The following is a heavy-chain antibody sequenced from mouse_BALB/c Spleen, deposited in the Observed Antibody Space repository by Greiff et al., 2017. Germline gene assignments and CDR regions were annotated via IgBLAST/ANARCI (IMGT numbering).Heavy chain of an antibody. Sequence: EVHLVESGGGLVQPGGSRKLSCAASGFTFSSFGMHWVRQAPEKGLEWVAYISSGSSTIYYADTVKGRFTISRDNPKNTLFLQMTSLRSEDTAMYYCARSRGYDYDDGGFDYWGQGTTLTVSS. J-gene: IGHJ2*01. V-gene: IGHV5-17*02. CDR3: ARSRGYDYDDGGFDY. D-gene: IGHD2-4*01. CDR2: ISSGSSTI. CDR1: GFTFSSFG.